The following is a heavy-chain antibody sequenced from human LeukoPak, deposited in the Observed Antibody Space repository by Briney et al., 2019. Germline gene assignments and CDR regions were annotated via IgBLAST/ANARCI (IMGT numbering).Heavy chain of an antibody. V-gene: IGHV4-34*01. Sequence: SETLSLTCAVYGGSFSGYYWSWIRQPPGKGLEWIGEINHSGSTNYNPSLKSRVTISVDTSKNQFSLKLSSVTAADTAVYYCARGNLRCSSTSCYTPLGCWGQGTLVTVSS. CDR2: INHSGST. D-gene: IGHD2-2*02. CDR1: GGSFSGYY. J-gene: IGHJ4*02. CDR3: ARGNLRCSSTSCYTPLGC.